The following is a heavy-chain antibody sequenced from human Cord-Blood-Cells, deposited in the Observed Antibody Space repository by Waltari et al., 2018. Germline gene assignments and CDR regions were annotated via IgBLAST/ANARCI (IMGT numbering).Heavy chain of an antibody. J-gene: IGHJ5*02. D-gene: IGHD2-2*02. Sequence: EVQLMETGGGLIQPGGSLRLSCAASGFTVSSNYMSWVPQAPGKGLEWVSVIYSGGITYYPDSVKGRFTISRDNSKNTLYLQMNSLRAEDTAVYYCARDPDYCSSTSCYTSWGQGTLVTVSS. CDR2: IYSGGIT. CDR1: GFTVSSNY. V-gene: IGHV3-53*02. CDR3: ARDPDYCSSTSCYTS.